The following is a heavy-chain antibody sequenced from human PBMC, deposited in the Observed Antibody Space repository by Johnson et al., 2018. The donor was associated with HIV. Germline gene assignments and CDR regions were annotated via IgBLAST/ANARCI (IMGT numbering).Heavy chain of an antibody. J-gene: IGHJ3*02. CDR2: INSDGSST. CDR3: ARDDYGGLDAFDI. CDR1: GFTLSSYW. Sequence: MQLVESGGGFVQPGGSLRLSCAASGFTLSSYWMHWVRQAPGKGLVWVSRINSDGSSTSYADSVKGRFTISRDNAKNTLYLQMNSLRAEDTAVYYCARDDYGGLDAFDIWGQGTMVTVSS. V-gene: IGHV3-74*02. D-gene: IGHD4-23*01.